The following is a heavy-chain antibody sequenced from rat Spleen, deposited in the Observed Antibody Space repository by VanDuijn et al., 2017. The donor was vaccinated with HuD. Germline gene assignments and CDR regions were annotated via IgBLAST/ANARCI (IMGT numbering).Heavy chain of an antibody. CDR1: GTTFSNYY. CDR2: IHTGGDIT. J-gene: IGHJ1*01. V-gene: IGHV5-27*01. CDR3: TTARNVPSYWYFDF. Sequence: EVQLVESGGGLVQPGRSLKLSCAASGTTFSNYYMVWVRQAPTKGLEWVAYIHTGGDITYYRDSVKGRFTISRDNAKSTLYLQMDSLRSEDTATYYCTTARNVPSYWYFDFWGPGTMVTVSS. D-gene: IGHD1-12*01.